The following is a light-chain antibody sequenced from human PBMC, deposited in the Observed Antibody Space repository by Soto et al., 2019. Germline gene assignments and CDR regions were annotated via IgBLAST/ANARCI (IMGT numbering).Light chain of an antibody. CDR2: EGN. V-gene: IGLV2-23*01. CDR1: SSDIGTYDF. J-gene: IGLJ1*01. CDR3: CSYAASPFV. Sequence: QSALTQPASVSGSPGQSITISCTGSSSDIGTYDFVSWYQQHPGKAPKLMIYEGNQRPSGVSTRFSGSKSGNTASLTISGLQAEDEADYYCCSYAASPFVFGTGTKPPS.